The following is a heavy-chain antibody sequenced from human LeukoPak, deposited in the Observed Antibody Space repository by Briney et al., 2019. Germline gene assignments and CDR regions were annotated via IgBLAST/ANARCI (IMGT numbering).Heavy chain of an antibody. J-gene: IGHJ4*02. CDR2: ISGSGGST. D-gene: IGHD4-17*01. V-gene: IGHV3-23*01. CDR1: GFTFSSYA. Sequence: GGSLRLSCAASGFTFSSYAMSWVRQAPGKGLEWVSAISGSGGSTYYADSVKGRFTISRDNSKNTLYLQMNSLRAEDTAVYYCAKIPLGGDYAPTIDYWGQGTLVTVSS. CDR3: AKIPLGGDYAPTIDY.